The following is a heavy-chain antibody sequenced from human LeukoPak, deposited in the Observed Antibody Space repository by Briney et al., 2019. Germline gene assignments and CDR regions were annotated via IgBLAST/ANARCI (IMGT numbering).Heavy chain of an antibody. D-gene: IGHD3-22*01. CDR2: IIPIFGTA. V-gene: IGHV1-69*05. CDR1: GGTFSSYA. Sequence: SVKVSCKASGGTFSSYAISWGRQAPGQGLEWMGGIIPIFGTANYAQKFQGRVTITTDESTSTAYMELSSLRSEDTAVYYCARVPHPSGYPYYFDYWGQGTLVTVSS. CDR3: ARVPHPSGYPYYFDY. J-gene: IGHJ4*02.